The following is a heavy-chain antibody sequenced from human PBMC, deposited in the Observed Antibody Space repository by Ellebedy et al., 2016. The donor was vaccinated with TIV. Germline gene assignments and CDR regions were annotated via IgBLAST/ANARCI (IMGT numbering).Heavy chain of an antibody. CDR1: GFAFSSSW. CDR2: MRYDGAEE. J-gene: IGHJ4*02. Sequence: PGGSLRLSCAASGFAFSSSWMSWVRQAPGKGLEWVALMRYDGAEEYYVDAVKGRFTISRDNAKTSVYLQMKSLRAEDTAVYYCARVPHYGALDHWGQGTLVTVSS. V-gene: IGHV3-7*04. D-gene: IGHD4/OR15-4a*01. CDR3: ARVPHYGALDH.